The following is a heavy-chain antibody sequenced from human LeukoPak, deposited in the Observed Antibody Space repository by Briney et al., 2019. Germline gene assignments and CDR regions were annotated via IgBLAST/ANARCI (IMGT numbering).Heavy chain of an antibody. CDR2: INPSGGST. V-gene: IGHV1-46*01. CDR3: ARESYYYDSSGYYLYYYYYGMDV. J-gene: IGHJ6*02. D-gene: IGHD3-22*01. CDR1: GYTFTSYY. Sequence: ASVKVSCKASGYTFTSYYMHWVRQAPGQGLEWMGIINPSGGSTSYAQKFQGRVTTTRDTSTSTVYMELSSLRSEDTAVYYCARESYYYDSSGYYLYYYYYGMDVWGQGTTVTVSS.